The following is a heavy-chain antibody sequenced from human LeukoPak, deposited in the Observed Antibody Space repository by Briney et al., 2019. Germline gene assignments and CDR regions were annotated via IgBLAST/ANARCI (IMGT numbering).Heavy chain of an antibody. CDR2: IYSSGGT. CDR3: ARGPLGYCSGGSCYWFDP. D-gene: IGHD2-15*01. J-gene: IGHJ5*02. V-gene: IGHV4-4*07. Sequence: PSETLSLTCTVSRGSISGYYWSWIRQPAGKGLEWIGRIYSSGGTKYNPSLQSRVTMSVDTSKNQFSLKLDSVTVADTAVYYCARGPLGYCSGGSCYWFDPWGQGTLVTVSS. CDR1: RGSISGYY.